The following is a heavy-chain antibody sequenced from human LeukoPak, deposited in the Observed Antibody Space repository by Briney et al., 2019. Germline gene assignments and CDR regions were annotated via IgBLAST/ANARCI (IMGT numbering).Heavy chain of an antibody. CDR2: INPNSDDT. Sequence: ASVKVSCKASGYTFIHHYIHWVRQAPGQGLEWMGWINPNSDDTNYAQKYQGRVTMTRDTSISTVYMELTRLRSDDTAVYYCVRIYRGPDYWGQGTLVTVSS. CDR3: VRIYRGPDY. CDR1: GYTFIHHY. J-gene: IGHJ4*02. D-gene: IGHD3-10*01. V-gene: IGHV1-2*02.